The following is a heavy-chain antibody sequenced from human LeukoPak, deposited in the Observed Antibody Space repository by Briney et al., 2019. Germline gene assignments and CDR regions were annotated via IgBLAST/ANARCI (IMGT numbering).Heavy chain of an antibody. CDR2: INPNSGGT. V-gene: IGHV1-2*02. CDR3: ARDPSIKGLLWFRELFDY. Sequence: GASVKVSCKASGYTFTGYYMHWVRQAPGQGLEWMGWINPNSGGTNYAQKFQGRVTMTRDTSISTAYMELSRLRSDDTAVYYCARDPSIKGLLWFRELFDYWGQGTLVTVSS. D-gene: IGHD3-10*01. CDR1: GYTFTGYY. J-gene: IGHJ4*02.